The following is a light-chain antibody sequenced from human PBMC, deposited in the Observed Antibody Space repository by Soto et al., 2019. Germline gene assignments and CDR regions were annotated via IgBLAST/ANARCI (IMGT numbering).Light chain of an antibody. J-gene: IGKJ1*01. V-gene: IGKV1-5*03. CDR3: QQYNSYSSWT. CDR1: QSISSW. Sequence: DIQMTQSPSTLSASVGDRVTITCRASQSISSWLAWYQQKPGKAPKLLIYKASSLESGVPSRFSGSGSGTEFTLTIRSLQPDDFATYYCQQYNSYSSWTFGQGTKVDIK. CDR2: KAS.